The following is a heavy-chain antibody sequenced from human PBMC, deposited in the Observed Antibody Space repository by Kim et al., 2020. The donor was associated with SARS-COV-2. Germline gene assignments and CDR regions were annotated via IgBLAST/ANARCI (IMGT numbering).Heavy chain of an antibody. Sequence: NYNPSLKSRLTISVDTSKSQFSLKLLSATAADTAIYFCAIAGSSPPKFDSWGQGNLVTVSS. CDR3: AIAGSSPPKFDS. V-gene: IGHV4-34*01. J-gene: IGHJ5*01. D-gene: IGHD6-13*01.